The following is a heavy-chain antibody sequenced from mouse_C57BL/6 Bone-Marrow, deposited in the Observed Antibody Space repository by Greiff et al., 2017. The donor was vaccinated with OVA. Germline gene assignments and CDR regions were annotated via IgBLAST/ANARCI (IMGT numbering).Heavy chain of an antibody. V-gene: IGHV14-2*01. CDR3: ARTHYPWYVDV. Sequence: VQLQQSGADLVKPGASVKLSCTASGFNFTDYYMHWVQQRPEQGLEWIGFIAPEAGETKYAPKFHGKATITADTSSNTAYLQLSSLPSADSAVYYCARTHYPWYVDVWGTGTTVTVSS. D-gene: IGHD5-5*01. J-gene: IGHJ1*03. CDR2: IAPEAGET. CDR1: GFNFTDYY.